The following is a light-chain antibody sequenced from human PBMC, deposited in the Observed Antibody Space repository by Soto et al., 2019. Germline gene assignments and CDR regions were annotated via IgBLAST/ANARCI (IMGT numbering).Light chain of an antibody. V-gene: IGKV1-16*01. Sequence: DIQMTQSPSSLSASVGDRVTITCRASEDISNFLAWFQQRPGEAPQSLMFEASYLESGVSSRFSGSGYGTDFTLTISSLQPEDIATYYCQQSYDTPRTFGQGTTVGV. CDR1: EDISNF. J-gene: IGKJ1*01. CDR2: EAS. CDR3: QQSYDTPRT.